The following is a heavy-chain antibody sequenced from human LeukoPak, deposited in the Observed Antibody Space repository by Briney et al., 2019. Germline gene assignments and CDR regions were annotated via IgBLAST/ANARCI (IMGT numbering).Heavy chain of an antibody. J-gene: IGHJ4*02. CDR3: AKGGERGFDY. Sequence: GRSLRLSCAASGFTFDDYAMHWVRQAPGKGLEWVSGISWNSGSIGYADSVKGRFTISRDNAKNSLYLQMNSLRAEDTALYYCAKGGERGFDYWGQGTLVTVSS. CDR2: ISWNSGSI. CDR1: GFTFDDYA. V-gene: IGHV3-9*01. D-gene: IGHD3-10*01.